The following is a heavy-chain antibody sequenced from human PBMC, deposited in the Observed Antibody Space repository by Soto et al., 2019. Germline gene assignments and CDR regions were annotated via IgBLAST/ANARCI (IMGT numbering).Heavy chain of an antibody. CDR2: IRSSDNTR. V-gene: IGHV3-11*01. CDR3: ARGNALYDY. D-gene: IGHD2-2*01. CDR1: GFSFSDYY. Sequence: GGSLRLSCAASGFSFSDYYMSWIRQAPGKGLEWVSYIRSSDNTRYYADSVKGRFTISRDNAKNSLYLQMNSLRAEDTAVYYCARGNALYDYWGQGTLVTVSS. J-gene: IGHJ4*02.